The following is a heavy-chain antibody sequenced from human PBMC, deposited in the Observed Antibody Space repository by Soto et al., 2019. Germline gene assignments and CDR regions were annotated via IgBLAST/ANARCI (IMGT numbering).Heavy chain of an antibody. CDR1: GFTFSSYS. CDR3: ARDSYDFWSGRNNWFDP. D-gene: IGHD3-3*01. CDR2: ISSSSSTI. J-gene: IGHJ5*02. Sequence: GSLRLSCASSGFTFSSYSMNWVRQAPGKGLEWVSYISSSSSTIYYADSVKGRFTISRDNAKNSLYLQMNSLRAEDTAVYYCARDSYDFWSGRNNWFDPWGQGTLVTVSS. V-gene: IGHV3-48*01.